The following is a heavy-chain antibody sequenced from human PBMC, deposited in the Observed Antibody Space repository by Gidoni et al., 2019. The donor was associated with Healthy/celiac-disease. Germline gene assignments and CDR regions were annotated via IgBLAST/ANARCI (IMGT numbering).Heavy chain of an antibody. V-gene: IGHV3-11*06. CDR2: ISSSSSYT. Sequence: QVQLVESGGGLVKPGGSLRLSCAASGFTFSDYYMSWIRQAPGKGLEWVSYISSSSSYTNYADSVKGRFTISRDNAKNSLYLQMNSLRAEDTAVYYCARGKWNVWSALGGDAFDIWGQGTMVTVSS. J-gene: IGHJ3*02. CDR3: ARGKWNVWSALGGDAFDI. CDR1: GFTFSDYY. D-gene: IGHD3-3*01.